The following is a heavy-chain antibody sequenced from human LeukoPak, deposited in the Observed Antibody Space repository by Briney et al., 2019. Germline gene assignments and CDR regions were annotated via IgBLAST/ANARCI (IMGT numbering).Heavy chain of an antibody. CDR2: IYTSGST. CDR1: DGSTGSYY. J-gene: IGHJ4*02. CDR3: ARRSPESGYYDY. V-gene: IGHV4-4*09. D-gene: IGHD3-3*01. Sequence: SETLSLTCTVSDGSTGSYYWSWIRQPPGKGLEWIGYIYTSGSTNYNPSLKSRVTISVDTSKNQFSLKLSSVTAADTAVYYCARRSPESGYYDYWGQGTLVTVSS.